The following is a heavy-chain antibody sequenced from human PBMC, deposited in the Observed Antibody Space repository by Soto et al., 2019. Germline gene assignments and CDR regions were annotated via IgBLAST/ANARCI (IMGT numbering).Heavy chain of an antibody. V-gene: IGHV4-59*01. D-gene: IGHD6-19*01. CDR3: ARMYSSGWYALDY. CDR1: GGSISSYY. J-gene: IGHJ4*02. CDR2: IYYSGST. Sequence: PSETLSLTCTVSGGSISSYYWSWIRQPPGKGLEWIGYIYYSGSTNYNPSLKSRVTISVDTSKNQFSLKLSSVTAADTAVYYCARMYSSGWYALDYWGQGTLVTVSS.